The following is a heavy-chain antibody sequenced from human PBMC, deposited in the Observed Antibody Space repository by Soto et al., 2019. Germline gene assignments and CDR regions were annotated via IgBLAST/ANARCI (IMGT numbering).Heavy chain of an antibody. CDR3: AREGSYSAYNFAHGIQLWSFDF. V-gene: IGHV4-4*07. J-gene: IGHJ4*02. Sequence: PSETLSLTCTVSGGSINTFYWSWVRQPAGKGLEWIGRIFSSGSTSFSPSLESRVAMSVDTSKNHFSLNLSSVTAADMAVYYCAREGSYSAYNFAHGIQLWSFDFWGQGALVTVSS. D-gene: IGHD5-12*01. CDR1: GGSINTFY. CDR2: IFSSGST.